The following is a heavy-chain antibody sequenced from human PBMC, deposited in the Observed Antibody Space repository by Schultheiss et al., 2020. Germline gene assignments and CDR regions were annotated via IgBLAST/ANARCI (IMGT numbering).Heavy chain of an antibody. V-gene: IGHV3-30-3*01. CDR2: ISYDGSNK. Sequence: WGSLRLSCAASGFTFSSYAMHWVRQAPGKGLEWVAVISYDGSNKYYADSVKGRFTISRDNSKNTLYLQMNSLRAEDTAVYYCAKDQRGDYDYWGQGTLVTVAS. J-gene: IGHJ4*02. CDR1: GFTFSSYA. CDR3: AKDQRGDYDY. D-gene: IGHD4-17*01.